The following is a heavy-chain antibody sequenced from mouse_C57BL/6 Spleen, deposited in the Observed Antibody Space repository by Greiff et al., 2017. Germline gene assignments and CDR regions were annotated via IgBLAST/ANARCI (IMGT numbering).Heavy chain of an antibody. CDR2: INPNNGGT. CDR3: ARGGESFYAMDY. Sequence: VQLQQSGPELVKPGASVKISCKASGYTFTDYYMNWVKQSHGKSLEWIGDINPNNGGTSYNQKFKGKATLTVDKSSSTAYMELRSLTSEDSAVYYCARGGESFYAMDYWGQGTSVTVSS. CDR1: GYTFTDYY. J-gene: IGHJ4*01. V-gene: IGHV1-26*01.